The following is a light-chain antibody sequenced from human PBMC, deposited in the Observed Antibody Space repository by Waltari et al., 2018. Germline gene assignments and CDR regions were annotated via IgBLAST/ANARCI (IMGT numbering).Light chain of an antibody. CDR1: DIGSKS. CDR2: DNR. Sequence: SYVLTQAPSVSVAPGQAARITCEGDDIGSKSVNRYQQKPVHAPLLVVYDNRVRPSGIPDRFSGSNSGNTATLTISGVEAGDEADYYCQVRDSSSDYRVFGGGTKLTVL. V-gene: IGLV3-21*02. J-gene: IGLJ3*02. CDR3: QVRDSSSDYRV.